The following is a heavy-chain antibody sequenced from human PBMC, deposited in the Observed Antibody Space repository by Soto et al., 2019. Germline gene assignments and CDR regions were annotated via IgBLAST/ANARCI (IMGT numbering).Heavy chain of an antibody. Sequence: SETLSLTXTVSGGSISSSSYYWGWIRQPPGKGLEWIGSIYYSGSTYYNPSLKSRVTISVDTSKNQFSLKLSSVTAADTAVYYCARQGIAAAGRYYYYYGMDVWGQGTTVTVSS. CDR1: GGSISSSSYY. J-gene: IGHJ6*02. CDR3: ARQGIAAAGRYYYYYGMDV. D-gene: IGHD6-13*01. V-gene: IGHV4-39*01. CDR2: IYYSGST.